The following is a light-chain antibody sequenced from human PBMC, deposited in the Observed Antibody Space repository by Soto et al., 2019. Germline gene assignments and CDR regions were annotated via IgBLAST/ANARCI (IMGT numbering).Light chain of an antibody. V-gene: IGKV3-15*01. CDR1: QSVDIN. J-gene: IGKJ2*01. CDR2: EAS. Sequence: EIVMTQSPVTLSASAGDRVSLSCRASQSVDINLAWYQQKPGQAPRLLIYEASTRASDIPSRFSGSGSGTDFTLTISGLQSEDFAIYFCHQYSKWPPRYTFGQGTKVEIK. CDR3: HQYSKWPPRYT.